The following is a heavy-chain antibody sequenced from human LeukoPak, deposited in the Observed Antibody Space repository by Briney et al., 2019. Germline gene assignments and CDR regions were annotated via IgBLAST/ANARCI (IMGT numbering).Heavy chain of an antibody. D-gene: IGHD6-13*01. J-gene: IGHJ5*02. V-gene: IGHV4-34*01. CDR2: INHSGIT. CDR3: ARSPAGAAAGTVWFDR. Sequence: SETLSLTCAVYGGSFSGYYWNWMRQPPGKELEGSGEINHSGITNYNPSLKSPVTISVDTSKNQFSLKLGSVTGADTAVYYCARSPAGAAAGTVWFDRWGQGTLVTVSS. CDR1: GGSFSGYY.